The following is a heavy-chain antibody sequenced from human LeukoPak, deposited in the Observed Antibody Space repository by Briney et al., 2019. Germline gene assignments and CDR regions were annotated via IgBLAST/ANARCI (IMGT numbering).Heavy chain of an antibody. CDR3: ARLYSYAFDI. CDR2: IKQDGSEK. CDR1: GFTFSSYW. V-gene: IGHV3-7*04. D-gene: IGHD3-16*01. J-gene: IGHJ3*02. Sequence: GGSLRLSCAASGFTFSSYWMNWVRQAPGKGLEWVANIKQDGSEKYYVDSVKGRSTISRDNAKSSLYLQMNSLRAEDTAVYYCARLYSYAFDIWGQGTMVTVSS.